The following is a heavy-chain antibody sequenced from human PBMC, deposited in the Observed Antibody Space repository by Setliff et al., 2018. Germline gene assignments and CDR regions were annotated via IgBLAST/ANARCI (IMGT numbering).Heavy chain of an antibody. V-gene: IGHV1-46*01. J-gene: IGHJ6*03. CDR2: INPSGGLT. CDR1: GYTLTNYY. D-gene: IGHD6-6*01. Sequence: ASVKVSCKASGYTLTNYYMHWVRQAPGQGLEWMGIINPSGGLTRYAQKFQGKVTMTRDTSTSTVYMEVSSLSSEDTAVYYCARVFGSSSSPYNYYYYMDVWGKGTTVTVSS. CDR3: ARVFGSSSSPYNYYYYMDV.